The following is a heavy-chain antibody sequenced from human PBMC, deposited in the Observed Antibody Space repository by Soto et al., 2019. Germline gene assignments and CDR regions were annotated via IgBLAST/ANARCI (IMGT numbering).Heavy chain of an antibody. CDR1: GGSVSSGSYY. V-gene: IGHV4-61*01. CDR3: ARYSVVVVVAAKYAFDI. CDR2: IYYSGST. Sequence: QVQLQESGPGLVKPSETLSLTCTVSGGSVSSGSYYWSWIRQPPGKGLEWIGHIYYSGSTNYNPSLKSRVTISVDTSKNQFSLKLSSVTAADTAVYYCARYSVVVVVAAKYAFDIWGQGTMVTVSS. J-gene: IGHJ3*02. D-gene: IGHD2-15*01.